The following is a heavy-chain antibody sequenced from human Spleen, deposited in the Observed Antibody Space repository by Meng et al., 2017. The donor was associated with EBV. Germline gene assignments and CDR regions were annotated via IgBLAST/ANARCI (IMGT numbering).Heavy chain of an antibody. CDR1: GGSISSFYY. D-gene: IGHD6-19*01. J-gene: IGHJ5*02. CDR3: ARPFPSWQSPRLDPFGA. Sequence: QVQLEGSGPGLVRPSGTRSLTCTVSGGSISSFYYWGWIRQPPGRGLAWIGSVHYTGSTYYSPSLKSRVTVSVDTSKNQFSLRLTSVTAADTAVYYCARPFPSWQSPRLDPFGAWGQGTLVTVSS. V-gene: IGHV4-39*01. CDR2: VHYTGST.